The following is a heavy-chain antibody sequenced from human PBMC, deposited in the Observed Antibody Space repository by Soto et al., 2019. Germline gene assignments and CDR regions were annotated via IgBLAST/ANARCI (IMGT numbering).Heavy chain of an antibody. V-gene: IGHV3-30*03. CDR3: STRVVDH. CDR1: GFTFSNYG. Sequence: QVQLVESGGGVVQPGRPLRLSCAASGFTFSNYGMHWVRQAPGKGLEWVAVISYDGNSEYYADSVKGRFTISRDNSKNTLYLQMNSMITEDTAVYYCSTRVVDHWGQGTLVTVTS. J-gene: IGHJ4*02. CDR2: ISYDGNSE. D-gene: IGHD2-21*01.